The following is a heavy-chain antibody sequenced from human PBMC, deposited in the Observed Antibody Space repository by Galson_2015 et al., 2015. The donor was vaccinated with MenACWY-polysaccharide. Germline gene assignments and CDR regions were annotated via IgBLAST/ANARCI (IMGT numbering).Heavy chain of an antibody. D-gene: IGHD3-3*01. CDR3: AKDSTDFWSVAGRFDH. Sequence: ALRLPYLASGFTLTSSALSRVRQAPGTGLEWVSAVRSSGTNTYYADSVEARFPISRDISKNTLYLQMNSLRAEDTAVYYCAKDSTDFWSVAGRFDHWGQGTLVTVSS. CDR2: VRSSGTNT. V-gene: IGHV3-23*01. CDR1: GFTLTSSA. J-gene: IGHJ5*02.